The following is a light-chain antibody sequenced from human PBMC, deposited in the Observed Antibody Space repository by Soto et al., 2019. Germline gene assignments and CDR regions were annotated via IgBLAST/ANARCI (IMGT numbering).Light chain of an antibody. Sequence: EIVLTQSPATLSLSPGERATLSCRASQSVSSYLAWYQQKPGQAPRLLIYDASNRATGIPARFSGSGSGTDFTLTIISREPEDVAVYYCQQRSNWPPLTFGGGTKVEIK. J-gene: IGKJ4*01. CDR1: QSVSSY. V-gene: IGKV3-11*01. CDR3: QQRSNWPPLT. CDR2: DAS.